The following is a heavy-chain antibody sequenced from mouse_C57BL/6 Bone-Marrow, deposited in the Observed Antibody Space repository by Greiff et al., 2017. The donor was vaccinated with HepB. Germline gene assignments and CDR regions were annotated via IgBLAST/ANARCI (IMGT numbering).Heavy chain of an antibody. V-gene: IGHV1-55*01. CDR1: GYTFTSYW. CDR3: ARGHYGSSPWYFDV. CDR2: IYPGSGST. Sequence: QVHVKQPGAELVKPGASVKMSCKASGYTFTSYWITWVKQRPGQGLEWIGDIYPGSGSTNYNEKFKSKATLTVDTSSSTAYMQLSSLTSEDSAVYYCARGHYGSSPWYFDVWGTGTTVTVSS. D-gene: IGHD1-1*01. J-gene: IGHJ1*03.